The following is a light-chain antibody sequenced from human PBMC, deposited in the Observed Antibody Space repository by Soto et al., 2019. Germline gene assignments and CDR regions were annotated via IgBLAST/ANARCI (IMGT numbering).Light chain of an antibody. CDR3: QQHSHWPPWT. CDR2: GAS. Sequence: EVVLTQSPATLSLSPGERATLSCRASENVRTFVDWYQQKPGLAPRLLIYGASNRATGIPARFSGSGSGTDFTLTISNLEPEDFAVYYCQQHSHWPPWTFGQGTRVEIQ. CDR1: ENVRTF. V-gene: IGKV3-11*01. J-gene: IGKJ1*01.